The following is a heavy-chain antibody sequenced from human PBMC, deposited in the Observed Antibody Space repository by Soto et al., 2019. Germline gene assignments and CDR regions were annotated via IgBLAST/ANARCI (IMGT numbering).Heavy chain of an antibody. CDR1: GGFVTSGSYY. J-gene: IGHJ3*02. D-gene: IGHD1-1*01. V-gene: IGHV4-34*01. CDR2: MSHSGGT. CDR3: ARVERGTATTVVDAFDI. Sequence: QVQLQQWGAGLLKPSETLSLTCAVYGGFVTSGSYYWSWIRQPPGKGLEWIGEMSHSGGTHFNPSPKSRVTISVDTSKNQFTLKMSSVTAADTALYYGARVERGTATTVVDAFDIWGPGTMVTVSS.